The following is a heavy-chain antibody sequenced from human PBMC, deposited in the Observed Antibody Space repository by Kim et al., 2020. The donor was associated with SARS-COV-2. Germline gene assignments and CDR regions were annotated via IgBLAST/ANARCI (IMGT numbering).Heavy chain of an antibody. CDR3: AKSASTITPAGPLVGS. Sequence: GGSLRLSCSASGFTFSNYAMNWVRQAPGKGLEWVSVISNGGSSTHYADSVKGRFTISRDNSKNTVDLQMNSLGAEDTAIYYCAKSASTITPAGPLVGSWGQGTLVLVSS. CDR2: ISNGGSST. J-gene: IGHJ4*02. CDR1: GFTFSNYA. D-gene: IGHD2-2*01. V-gene: IGHV3-23*03.